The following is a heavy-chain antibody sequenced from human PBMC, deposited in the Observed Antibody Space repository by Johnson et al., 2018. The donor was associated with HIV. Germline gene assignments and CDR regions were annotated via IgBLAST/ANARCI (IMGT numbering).Heavy chain of an antibody. CDR2: ISGSGGTI. Sequence: QVQLVESGGGLVKAGGSLRLSCAASGSTFSDYYMSWIRQAPGKGLEWVSYISGSGGTIYYADSVKGRFTISRDNAMTSVYLQMNSLRAEDTAVYYCARGLPYYYDSSSYFVRVVAGAFDIWGQGTLVTVSS. J-gene: IGHJ3*02. V-gene: IGHV3-11*04. D-gene: IGHD3-22*01. CDR3: ARGLPYYYDSSSYFVRVVAGAFDI. CDR1: GSTFSDYY.